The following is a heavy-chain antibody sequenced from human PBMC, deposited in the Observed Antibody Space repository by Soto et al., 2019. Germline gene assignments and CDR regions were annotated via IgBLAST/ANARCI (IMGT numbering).Heavy chain of an antibody. CDR2: IYSRYSDT. CDR3: ARQRNVYHGMAV. Sequence: GESPNISCKASGYDFTNSCIVCVRQTPVKGLECMWIIYSRYSDTRYSLSLQGQLTITGHKSISTAYFHWDTLNASDSAIYYCARQRNVYHGMAVWGQRATVTV. J-gene: IGHJ6*02. CDR1: GYDFTNSC. V-gene: IGHV5-51*01.